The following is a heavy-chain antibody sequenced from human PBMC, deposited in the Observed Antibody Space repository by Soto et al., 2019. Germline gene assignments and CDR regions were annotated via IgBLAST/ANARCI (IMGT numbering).Heavy chain of an antibody. J-gene: IGHJ4*02. Sequence: VQLVESGGGLVKPGGSLRLSCAASGFTFSNAWMSWVRQAPGKGLEWVGRIKSKTDGGTTDYAAPVKGRFTISRDYSKNTLYLQMNSLKTEDTAVYYCTTDYGSGTAFDYWGQGTLVTVSS. D-gene: IGHD3-10*01. CDR3: TTDYGSGTAFDY. V-gene: IGHV3-15*01. CDR1: GFTFSNAW. CDR2: IKSKTDGGTT.